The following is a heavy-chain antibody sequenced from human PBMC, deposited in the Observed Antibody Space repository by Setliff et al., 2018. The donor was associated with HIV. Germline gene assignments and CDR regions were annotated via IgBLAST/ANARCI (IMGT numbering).Heavy chain of an antibody. V-gene: IGHV1-69*13. CDR2: IIPIFGTA. Sequence: SVKVSCKASGGTFSSYAISWVRQAPGQGLEWMGGIIPIFGTANYAQKFQGRVTITADESTSTAYMELSSLRSEDTAVYYCARATNYYDSSGYFDIYGMDVWGQGTTVTVSS. CDR3: ARATNYYDSSGYFDIYGMDV. CDR1: GGTFSSYA. D-gene: IGHD3-22*01. J-gene: IGHJ6*02.